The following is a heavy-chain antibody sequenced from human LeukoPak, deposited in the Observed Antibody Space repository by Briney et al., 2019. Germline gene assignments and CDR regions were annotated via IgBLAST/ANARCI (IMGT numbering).Heavy chain of an antibody. J-gene: IGHJ4*02. CDR1: GFTFSSYA. Sequence: GGSLRLSCAASGFTFSSYAMSWVRQAPGKGLEWVSTITTSDGNTYYADSVKGRFTVSRDNSKNTLFLQMNSLRAEDTAVYYCAKDGGLWVSAHWGDSWGRGTLVTVSS. V-gene: IGHV3-23*01. D-gene: IGHD7-27*01. CDR3: AKDGGLWVSAHWGDS. CDR2: ITTSDGNT.